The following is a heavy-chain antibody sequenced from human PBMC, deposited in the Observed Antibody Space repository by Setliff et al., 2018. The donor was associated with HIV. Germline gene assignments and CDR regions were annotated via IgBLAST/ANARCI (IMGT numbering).Heavy chain of an antibody. J-gene: IGHJ6*02. CDR1: GGSISSGAYY. CDR3: TRDRSDFHYHGMDV. D-gene: IGHD2-21*02. V-gene: IGHV4-31*03. Sequence: NPSETLSLTCTLSGGSISSGAYYWTWIRQHPGKGLEWIGYIYYSGSTYYNPSLKSRLTISLDTSSNQFSLRLSSVTAADTAVYYCTRDRSDFHYHGMDVWGQGTTVTVSS. CDR2: IYYSGST.